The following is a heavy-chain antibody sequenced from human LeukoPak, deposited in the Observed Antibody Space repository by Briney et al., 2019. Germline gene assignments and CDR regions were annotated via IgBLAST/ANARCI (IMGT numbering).Heavy chain of an antibody. J-gene: IGHJ4*02. CDR3: ARDHRGVGALDY. CDR2: ISWDGGST. CDR1: GFTFDDYT. Sequence: GGSLRLSCAASGFTFDDYTMHWVRQAPGKGLEWVSLISWDGGSTYYADSVKGRFTISRDDSKNTLYLQMNSLRAEDTGVYFCARDHRGVGALDYWGQGTLVTVSS. V-gene: IGHV3-43*01. D-gene: IGHD1-26*01.